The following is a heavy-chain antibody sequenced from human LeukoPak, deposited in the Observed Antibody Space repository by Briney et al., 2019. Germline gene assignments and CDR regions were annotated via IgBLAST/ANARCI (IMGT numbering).Heavy chain of an antibody. CDR1: GYTFTSYD. CDR3: ARYCSGGSCYSTRRAFDY. V-gene: IGHV1-8*01. Sequence: ASVKVSCKASGYTFTSYDINWVRQATGQGLEWMGWMNPNSGNTGYAQKFQGRVTMTRNTSISTAYMELSGLRSEDTAVYYCARYCSGGSCYSTRRAFDYWGQGTLVTVSS. CDR2: MNPNSGNT. D-gene: IGHD2-15*01. J-gene: IGHJ4*02.